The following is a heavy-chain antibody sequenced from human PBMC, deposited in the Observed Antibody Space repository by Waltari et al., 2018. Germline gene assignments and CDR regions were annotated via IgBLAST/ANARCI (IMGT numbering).Heavy chain of an antibody. V-gene: IGHV4-34*01. CDR1: GGSFSGYY. CDR2: INHSGST. D-gene: IGHD6-6*01. Sequence: QVQLQQWGAGLLKPSETLSLTCAVYGGSFSGYYWSWIRQPPGKGLEWIGEINHSGSTYYNPSLKSRVTISVDTSKNQFSLKLSSVTAADTAVYYCARDGKSIAARGAFDIWGQGTMVTVSS. CDR3: ARDGKSIAARGAFDI. J-gene: IGHJ3*02.